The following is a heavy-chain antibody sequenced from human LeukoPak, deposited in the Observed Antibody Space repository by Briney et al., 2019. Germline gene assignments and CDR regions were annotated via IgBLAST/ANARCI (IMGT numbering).Heavy chain of an antibody. CDR3: ARLFGEPAAIIDS. CDR2: INHSGTT. V-gene: IGHV4-34*08. Sequence: SETLSLTCAVYGGTFSGYFWSWIRQPPGKRLEWIGEINHSGTTNYNPSLKSRVTISTDTSKNQFSLRLSSVTAADAAVYYCARLFGEPAAIIDSWGQGTLVTVSS. J-gene: IGHJ4*02. D-gene: IGHD2-2*01. CDR1: GGTFSGYF.